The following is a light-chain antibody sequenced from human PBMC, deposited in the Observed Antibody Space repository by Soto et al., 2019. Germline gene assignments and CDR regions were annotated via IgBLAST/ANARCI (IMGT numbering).Light chain of an antibody. CDR3: QQYNNWVGT. CDR2: GAS. CDR1: QSVSRN. J-gene: IGKJ1*01. Sequence: EIVMTQSPATLSVSPGERATLSCRASQSVSRNLAWYQQKPGQAPRLLIYGASTRATGIPARFSGSGSGTEFTLTISSLQSEDFAVYYCQQYNNWVGTFGQGTKVDIK. V-gene: IGKV3-15*01.